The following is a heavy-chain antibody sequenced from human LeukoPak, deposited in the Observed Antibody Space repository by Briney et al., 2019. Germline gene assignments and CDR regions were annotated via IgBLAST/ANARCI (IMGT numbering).Heavy chain of an antibody. CDR1: GFTFSGYY. D-gene: IGHD4-11*01. J-gene: IGHJ4*02. CDR2: ISGSDSAI. Sequence: PGGSLRLSCVTSGFTFSGYYMSWIRQAPGKGLEWVSYISGSDSAIYYADSVKGRFTISRDNAKNSLYLQMNSLRAEDTAVYYCVRESASTITRHFDYWGRGTLVTVSS. V-gene: IGHV3-11*04. CDR3: VRESASTITRHFDY.